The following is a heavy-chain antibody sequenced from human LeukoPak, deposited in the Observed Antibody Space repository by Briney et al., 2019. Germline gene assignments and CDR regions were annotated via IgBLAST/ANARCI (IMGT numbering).Heavy chain of an antibody. V-gene: IGHV3-48*03. CDR2: ISPSSTTI. CDR1: GFTFSSYE. J-gene: IGHJ4*02. Sequence: PGGSLRLSCAASGFTFSSYEMNWVRQAPGKGLAWLSCISPSSTTILYAASVKGRFTISRYNAETSLYLHMNSLRDEDTAVYYCARAAYSSSPDYWGQGAMVTVCS. CDR3: ARAAYSSSPDY. D-gene: IGHD6-13*01.